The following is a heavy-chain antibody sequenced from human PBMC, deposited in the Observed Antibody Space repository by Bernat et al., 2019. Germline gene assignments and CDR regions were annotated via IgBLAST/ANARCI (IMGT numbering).Heavy chain of an antibody. CDR3: ARDYYYDSSGYYFTEYFQH. D-gene: IGHD3-22*01. J-gene: IGHJ1*01. V-gene: IGHV3-48*03. Sequence: EVQLVESGGGLVQPGGSLRLSCAASGFTFSSYEMNWVCQAPGKGLEWVSYISSSGSTIYYADTVKGRFTISRDNAKNSLYLQMNSLRAEDTAVYYCARDYYYDSSGYYFTEYFQHWGQGTLVTVSS. CDR2: ISSSGSTI. CDR1: GFTFSSYE.